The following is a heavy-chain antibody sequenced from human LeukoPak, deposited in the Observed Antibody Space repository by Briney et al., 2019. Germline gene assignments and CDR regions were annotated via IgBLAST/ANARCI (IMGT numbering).Heavy chain of an antibody. J-gene: IGHJ4*02. CDR1: GFTFSSYW. Sequence: GGSLRLSCAASGFTFSSYWMHWVRHAPGQGLVWVSRIKGDGISTNYADSVKGRFTISRDIAKNTLYLQMNSLRAEDTGVYYCAKDHYWSIDYWGRGTLVTVSS. CDR2: IKGDGIST. D-gene: IGHD3-3*01. CDR3: AKDHYWSIDY. V-gene: IGHV3-74*01.